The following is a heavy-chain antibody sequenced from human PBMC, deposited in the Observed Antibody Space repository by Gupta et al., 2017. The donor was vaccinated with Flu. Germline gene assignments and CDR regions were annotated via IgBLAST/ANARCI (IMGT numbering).Heavy chain of an antibody. V-gene: IGHV3-49*04. CDR3: ARVDGGNSGWLYYY. CDR1: GFTFGDYA. D-gene: IGHD3-22*01. J-gene: IGHJ4*02. Sequence: EVQLVESGGGLVQPGRSLRLSCTASGFTFGDYAMSWVRQAPGKGLEWVGFIRSKTYSGTTEYAASVKGRFTISRDDSKSIAYLQMNSLKTEDTAVYYCARVDGGNSGWLYYYWGQGTLVTVSS. CDR2: IRSKTYSGTT.